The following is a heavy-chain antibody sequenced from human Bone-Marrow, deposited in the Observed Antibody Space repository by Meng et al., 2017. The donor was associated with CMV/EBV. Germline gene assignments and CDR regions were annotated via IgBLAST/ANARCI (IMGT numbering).Heavy chain of an antibody. J-gene: IGHJ4*02. Sequence: GESLKISCAASGFTFSSYSMNWVRQAPGKGLEWVAFIRYDGSNKYYADSVKGRFTISRDNSKNTLYLQMNSLRAEDTAVYYCAKADGIVVVPAATFDYWGQGTLVTVSS. CDR3: AKADGIVVVPAATFDY. CDR2: IRYDGSNK. CDR1: GFTFSSYS. D-gene: IGHD2-2*01. V-gene: IGHV3-30*02.